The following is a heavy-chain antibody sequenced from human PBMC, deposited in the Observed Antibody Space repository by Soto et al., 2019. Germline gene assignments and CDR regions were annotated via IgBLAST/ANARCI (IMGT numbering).Heavy chain of an antibody. Sequence: QVQLVQSGAEVKKPGASVKVSCKASGYTFTGYYMHWVRQAPGQGLEWMGWINPNSGGTNYAQKFQGWVTMTRDTXRSTAHMELSRLRSDDTAVYYCARDARGDEAPMDHWGKGTLVTVSS. CDR2: INPNSGGT. D-gene: IGHD3-10*01. J-gene: IGHJ4*02. CDR1: GYTFTGYY. V-gene: IGHV1-2*04. CDR3: ARDARGDEAPMDH.